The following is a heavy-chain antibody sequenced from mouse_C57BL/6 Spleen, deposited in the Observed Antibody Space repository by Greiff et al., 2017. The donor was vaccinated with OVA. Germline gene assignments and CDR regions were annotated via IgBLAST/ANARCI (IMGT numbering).Heavy chain of an antibody. Sequence: EVQLVESGGGLVKPGGSLKLYCAASGFTFSDYGMHWVRQAPEKGLEWVAYISSGSSTIYYADKVKGRFTISRDNAKNTLFLQMTSLRSEDTAMYYCARRYYDYDWFAYWGQGTLVTVSA. CDR3: ARRYYDYDWFAY. CDR1: GFTFSDYG. J-gene: IGHJ3*01. D-gene: IGHD2-4*01. CDR2: ISSGSSTI. V-gene: IGHV5-17*01.